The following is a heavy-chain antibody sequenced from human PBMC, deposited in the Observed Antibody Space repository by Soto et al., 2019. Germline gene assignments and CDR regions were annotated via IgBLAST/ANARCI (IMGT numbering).Heavy chain of an antibody. D-gene: IGHD3-3*01. CDR2: ISGSGGST. Sequence: GGSLRLSCAASGFTFSTYAMNWVRQAPGKGLEWVSAISGSGGSTYYGDSVKGRFTISRDNSKNTLYLQMNSLRAEDTAVYYCAKPACLYEFWSGYCFDYFDYWGQGTLVTVSS. CDR3: AKPACLYEFWSGYCFDYFDY. V-gene: IGHV3-23*01. CDR1: GFTFSTYA. J-gene: IGHJ4*02.